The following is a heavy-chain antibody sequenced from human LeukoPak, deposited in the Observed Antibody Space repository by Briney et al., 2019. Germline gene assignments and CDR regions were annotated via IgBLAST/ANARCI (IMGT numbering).Heavy chain of an antibody. J-gene: IGHJ4*02. CDR2: ISDSGGRT. Sequence: GGSLRLSCAASGITFSSYGMSWVRQAPGKGLEWVSSISDSGGRTYYADSVKGRCTISRDNSKNTLYLQMNSLRAEDTTVYYCARGTTVVTPTHFDYGGQGTLVTVSS. D-gene: IGHD4-23*01. V-gene: IGHV3-23*01. CDR3: ARGTTVVTPTHFDY. CDR1: GITFSSYG.